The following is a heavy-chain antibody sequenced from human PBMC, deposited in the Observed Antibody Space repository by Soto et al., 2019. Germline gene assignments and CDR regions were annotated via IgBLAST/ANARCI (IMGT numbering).Heavy chain of an antibody. CDR1: GYTFTSYY. CDR2: INPSGGST. D-gene: IGHD4-17*01. Sequence: ASVKVSCKASGYTFTSYYMHWVRQAPGQGLEWMGIINPSGGSTSYAQKFQGRVTMTRDTSTSTVYMELSSLRSEDTAVYYCARDQTTVVPTGAFDSWGQGTRVTVAS. J-gene: IGHJ3*02. CDR3: ARDQTTVVPTGAFDS. V-gene: IGHV1-46*01.